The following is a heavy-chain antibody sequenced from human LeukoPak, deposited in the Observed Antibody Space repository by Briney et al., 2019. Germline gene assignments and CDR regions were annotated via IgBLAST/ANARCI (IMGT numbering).Heavy chain of an antibody. V-gene: IGHV4-34*01. CDR1: GGSFSGYY. CDR2: ISHSGST. D-gene: IGHD3-3*01. CDR3: ARGGTGGYYRYYYYYYGMDV. J-gene: IGHJ6*02. Sequence: SETLSLTCAVYGGSFSGYYWSWIRQPPGKGLEWIGEISHSGSTNYNPSLKSRVTISVDTSKNQFSLKLSSVTAADTAVYYCARGGTGGYYRYYYYYYGMDVWGQGTTVTVSS.